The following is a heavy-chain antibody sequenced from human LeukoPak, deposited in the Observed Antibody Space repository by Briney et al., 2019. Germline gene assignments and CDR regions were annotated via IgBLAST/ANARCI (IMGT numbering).Heavy chain of an antibody. J-gene: IGHJ5*02. D-gene: IGHD2-2*02. CDR1: GGSFSGYY. CDR3: ARGNCSSTSRYIGT. Sequence: NTSETLSLTCAVYGGSFSGYYWSWIRQPPGKGLEWIGEINHSGSTNYNPSLKSRVIISVDTSKNQFSLKLSSVTAADTAVYYCARGNCSSTSRYIGTWGQGTLVTVSS. CDR2: INHSGST. V-gene: IGHV4-34*01.